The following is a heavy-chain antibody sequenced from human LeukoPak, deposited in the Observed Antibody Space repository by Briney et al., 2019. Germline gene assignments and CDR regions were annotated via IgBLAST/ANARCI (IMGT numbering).Heavy chain of an antibody. Sequence: GGSLRLSRAASGFTFSSYAMGWVRQPPGKGLERVSGISSGGGSTYYTDSMKGRFAISRDNSKNTLYLQMNSLTAEDTALYYCANARGTSSSYFDLWGRGTLVTVSS. J-gene: IGHJ2*01. CDR3: ANARGTSSSYFDL. CDR2: ISSGGGST. V-gene: IGHV3-23*01. CDR1: GFTFSSYA. D-gene: IGHD6-6*01.